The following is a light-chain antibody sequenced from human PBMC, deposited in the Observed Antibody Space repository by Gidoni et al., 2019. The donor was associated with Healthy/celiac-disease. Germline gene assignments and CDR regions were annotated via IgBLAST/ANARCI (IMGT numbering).Light chain of an antibody. CDR2: KAS. Sequence: DIQMTKSPSTLSASVGDRVTITCRASQSISSWLAWYQQKPGKAPKLLIYKASSLESGVPSRFSGSGSGTEFTLTISSLQPDDFATYYCQQYNSYSRTFXQXTKVEIK. CDR1: QSISSW. V-gene: IGKV1-5*03. CDR3: QQYNSYSRT. J-gene: IGKJ1*01.